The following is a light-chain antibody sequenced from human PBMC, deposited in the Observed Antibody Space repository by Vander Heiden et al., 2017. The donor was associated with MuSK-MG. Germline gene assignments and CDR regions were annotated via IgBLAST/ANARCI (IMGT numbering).Light chain of an antibody. CDR2: GAS. Sequence: EIVLPQSPGTLSLSPGERATLSCRASQSVSSSYLAWYQQKPGQAPRLLLYGASSRATAIPDRFSGSGSGTDFTLTISRLEPEDFAVYYCQQYGSSRPTFGGGTKVEIK. CDR3: QQYGSSRPT. V-gene: IGKV3-20*01. CDR1: QSVSSSY. J-gene: IGKJ4*01.